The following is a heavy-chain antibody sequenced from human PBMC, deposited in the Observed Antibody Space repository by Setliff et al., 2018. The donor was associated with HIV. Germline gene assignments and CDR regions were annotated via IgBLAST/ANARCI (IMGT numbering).Heavy chain of an antibody. CDR1: GYSISSASY. J-gene: IGHJ3*01. V-gene: IGHV4-38-2*01. CDR3: ARRSREDAFDV. Sequence: SETLSLTCAVSGYSISSASYWGWLRQPPGKGLEWIGSISQSGNTYYSPSLKSRVTISVDTSKNEFSLKVSSVTATDTAIYYCARRSREDAFDVWGQGTMVTVSS. CDR2: ISQSGNT.